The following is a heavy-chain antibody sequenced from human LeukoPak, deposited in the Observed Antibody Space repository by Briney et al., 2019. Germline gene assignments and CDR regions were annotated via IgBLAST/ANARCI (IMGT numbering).Heavy chain of an antibody. CDR2: ISWNSGSI. J-gene: IGHJ3*02. CDR3: AKDLGLAGNLAFDI. CDR1: GFTFDDYA. D-gene: IGHD6-19*01. Sequence: GGSLRLSCAASGFTFDDYAMHWVRQAPGKGLEWVSGISWNSGSIGYADSVKGRFTISRDNAKNSLYLQMNSLRAEDTAVYYCAKDLGLAGNLAFDIWGQGTMVTVSS. V-gene: IGHV3-9*01.